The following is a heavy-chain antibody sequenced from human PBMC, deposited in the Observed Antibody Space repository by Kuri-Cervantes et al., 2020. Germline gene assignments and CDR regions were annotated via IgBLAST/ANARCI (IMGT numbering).Heavy chain of an antibody. V-gene: IGHV3-30-3*01. CDR3: ARNYGDYNYYYYMDV. J-gene: IGHJ6*03. D-gene: IGHD4-17*01. Sequence: GSLKISCVASGFIFSDYDMNWVRQAPGKGLEWVAVISYDGSNKYYADSVKGRFTISRDNSKITLYLQMNSLRAEDTAVYYCARNYGDYNYYYYMDVWGKGTTVTVSS. CDR1: GFIFSDYD. CDR2: ISYDGSNK.